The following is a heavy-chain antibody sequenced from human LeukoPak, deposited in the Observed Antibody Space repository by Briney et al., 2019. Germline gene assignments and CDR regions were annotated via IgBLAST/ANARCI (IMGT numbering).Heavy chain of an antibody. D-gene: IGHD6-13*01. CDR1: GYTFTGYY. Sequence: ASVKVSCKASGYTFTGYYMHWVRQAPGQGLEWMGWINPNSGGTNYAQKFQGWVTMTRDTSISTAYMELSRLRSDDTAVYYCARAAVYSSSWYGSYYYYGMDVWGQGTTVTVSS. CDR3: ARAAVYSSSWYGSYYYYGMDV. J-gene: IGHJ6*02. V-gene: IGHV1-2*04. CDR2: INPNSGGT.